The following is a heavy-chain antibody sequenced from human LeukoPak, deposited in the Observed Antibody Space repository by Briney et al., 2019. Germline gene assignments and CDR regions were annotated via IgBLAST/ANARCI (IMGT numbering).Heavy chain of an antibody. J-gene: IGHJ1*01. Sequence: GGSLRLSCAASGFTFSSYSMNWVRQAPGKGLEWVSSISSSSSYIYYADSVKGRFTISRDNSKNTLYLQMNSLRAEDTAVYYCAKEAVRKALYFQHWGQGTLVTVSS. CDR3: AKEAVRKALYFQH. CDR1: GFTFSSYS. CDR2: ISSSSSYI. V-gene: IGHV3-21*04. D-gene: IGHD3-10*01.